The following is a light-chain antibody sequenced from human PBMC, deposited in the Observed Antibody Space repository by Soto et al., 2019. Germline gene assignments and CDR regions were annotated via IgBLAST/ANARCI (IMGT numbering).Light chain of an antibody. CDR1: QSISSW. J-gene: IGKJ1*01. CDR3: QQSNSYRT. CDR2: KAS. V-gene: IGKV1-5*03. Sequence: DIQMTQSPSIVSASVGDRVTITCRASQSISSWLAWYQQKPGKAPKLLIYKASNLESGVPSRFSGSGSGTEFTLTISSLQPDDFATYYCQQSNSYRTFGQGTKVEIK.